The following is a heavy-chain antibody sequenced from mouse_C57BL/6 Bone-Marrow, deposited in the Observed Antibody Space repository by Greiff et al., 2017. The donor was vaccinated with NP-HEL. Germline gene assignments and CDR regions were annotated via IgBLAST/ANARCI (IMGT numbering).Heavy chain of an antibody. CDR3: ARRGNYYGSSYHWYFDV. J-gene: IGHJ1*03. CDR1: GIDFSRYW. CDR2: INPDSSTI. D-gene: IGHD1-1*01. V-gene: IGHV4-1*01. Sequence: EVKVVESGGGLVQPGGSLKLSCAASGIDFSRYWMSWVRRAPGKGLEWIGEINPDSSTINYAPSLKDKFIISRDNAKNTLYLQMSKVRSEDTALYYCARRGNYYGSSYHWYFDVWGTGTTVTVSS.